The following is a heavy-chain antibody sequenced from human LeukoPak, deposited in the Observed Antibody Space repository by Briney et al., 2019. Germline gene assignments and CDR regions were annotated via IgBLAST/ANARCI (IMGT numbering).Heavy chain of an antibody. CDR1: GYTFNSYD. CDR3: ARKFYDVSLGYYYMDV. V-gene: IGHV1-18*01. Sequence: ASVKVSCKASGYTFNSYDISWVRQAPGQGLEWMGWIDPYKGNANYAQKLQGRVTMTTETSTSTAYMELRSLRSDDTAVYYCARKFYDVSLGYYYMDVWGKGTTVTVSS. D-gene: IGHD3-3*01. CDR2: IDPYKGNA. J-gene: IGHJ6*03.